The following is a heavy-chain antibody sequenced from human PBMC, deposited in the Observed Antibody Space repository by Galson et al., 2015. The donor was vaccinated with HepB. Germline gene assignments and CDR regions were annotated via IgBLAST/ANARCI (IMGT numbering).Heavy chain of an antibody. J-gene: IGHJ4*02. Sequence: SLRLSCAASGFTFSRYAMHWVRQAPGKGLEWVALISYDGSNKDYADSVKGRFTISRDKSKNTLYLQMNSLRAEDTAVYYCARDLRGSGWYVDYWGQGTLVTVSS. CDR3: ARDLRGSGWYVDY. D-gene: IGHD6-19*01. CDR2: ISYDGSNK. CDR1: GFTFSRYA. V-gene: IGHV3-30-3*01.